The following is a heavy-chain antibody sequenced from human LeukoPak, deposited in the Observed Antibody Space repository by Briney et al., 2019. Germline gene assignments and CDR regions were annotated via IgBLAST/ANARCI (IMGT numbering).Heavy chain of an antibody. CDR3: AREEGYSSSWYQYYFDY. Sequence: GGSLRLSCAASGFTFSSYWMSWVRQAPGKGLEWVANIKQDGSEKYYVDSVKGRFTISRDNAKNSLYLQMNSLRAEDTAVYYCAREEGYSSSWYQYYFDYWGQGTLVTVSS. J-gene: IGHJ4*02. D-gene: IGHD6-13*01. CDR1: GFTFSSYW. CDR2: IKQDGSEK. V-gene: IGHV3-7*01.